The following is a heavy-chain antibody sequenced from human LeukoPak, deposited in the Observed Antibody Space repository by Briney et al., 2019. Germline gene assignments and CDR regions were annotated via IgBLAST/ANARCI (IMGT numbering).Heavy chain of an antibody. D-gene: IGHD3-10*01. J-gene: IGHJ6*02. Sequence: GGSLRLSCAASGFTFSSYWMSWVRQAPGKGLEWVANIKQDGSEKYYVDSVKGRFTISRDNAKNSLYLQMNSLRAEDTAVYYCAKVYGSGSRYYYGMDVWGQGTTVTVSS. V-gene: IGHV3-7*01. CDR3: AKVYGSGSRYYYGMDV. CDR2: IKQDGSEK. CDR1: GFTFSSYW.